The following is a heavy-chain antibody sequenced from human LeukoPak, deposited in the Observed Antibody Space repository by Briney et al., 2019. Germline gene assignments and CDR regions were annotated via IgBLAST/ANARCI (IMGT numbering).Heavy chain of an antibody. V-gene: IGHV1-18*01. CDR1: GYTFTSYG. Sequence: ASVKVSCKTSGYTFTSYGISWVRQAPGQGLEWMGWISAHTGTTNYAQKLQGRVTMTTDTSTSTAYVELRSLRSDDTAVYYCARMARIWFGESWHNWFDPWGQGTLVTVSS. CDR3: ARMARIWFGESWHNWFDP. J-gene: IGHJ5*02. CDR2: ISAHTGTT. D-gene: IGHD3-10*01.